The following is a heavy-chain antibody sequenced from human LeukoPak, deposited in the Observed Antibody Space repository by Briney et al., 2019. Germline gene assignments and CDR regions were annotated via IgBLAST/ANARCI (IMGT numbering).Heavy chain of an antibody. CDR3: AREQGIVVVPASSGPD. J-gene: IGHJ4*02. D-gene: IGHD2-2*01. CDR2: IIPIFGTA. CDR1: GGTFSSYA. V-gene: IGHV1-69*05. Sequence: SVKVSCKASGGTFSSYAISWVRQAPGQGLEWMGGIIPIFGTANYAQKFQGRVTITTDESTSTAYMELSSLRSEDTAVYYCAREQGIVVVPASSGPDWGQGTLVTVSS.